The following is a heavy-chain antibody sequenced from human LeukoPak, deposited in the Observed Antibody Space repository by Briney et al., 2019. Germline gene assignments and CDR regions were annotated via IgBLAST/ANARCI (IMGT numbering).Heavy chain of an antibody. CDR3: LTPKTP. CDR1: GFMFSGSA. V-gene: IGHV3-73*01. CDR2: IRSKSNNFAT. J-gene: IGHJ5*02. Sequence: GGSLRLSCAASGFMFSGSAMHWVRQAPGKGLEWVALIRSKSNNFATAYGAPVRGRFTVSRDDSRNMVYLQMNRLKREDTAICTSLTPKTPWGQGTLVTVSS. D-gene: IGHD2-8*01.